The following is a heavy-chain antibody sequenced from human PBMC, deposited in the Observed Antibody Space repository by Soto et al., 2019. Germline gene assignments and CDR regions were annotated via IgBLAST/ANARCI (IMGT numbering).Heavy chain of an antibody. CDR1: GFTFSSYA. V-gene: IGHV3-30-3*01. CDR3: ARDLATRIAVAGTTYYYYGMDV. Sequence: QVQLVESGGGVVQPGRSLRLSCAASGFTFSSYAMHWVRQAPGKGLEWVAVISYDGSNKYYADSVKGRFTISRDNSKNPLYLQMNSLRAEDTAVYYCARDLATRIAVAGTTYYYYGMDVWGQGTTVTVSS. CDR2: ISYDGSNK. D-gene: IGHD6-19*01. J-gene: IGHJ6*02.